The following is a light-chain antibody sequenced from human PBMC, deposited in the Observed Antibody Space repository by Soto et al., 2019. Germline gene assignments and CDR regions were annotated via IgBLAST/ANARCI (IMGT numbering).Light chain of an antibody. V-gene: IGKV3-20*01. J-gene: IGKJ1*01. CDR1: QSVNSGY. Sequence: EIVLTQSPGTLSLSTGERATLSCRASQSVNSGYLAWYQQKPGQAPRLLIYGTSTRAAGIPDRFSGSGSGTDFTLTISRLETEDFAVYSCQQYLASPPWTFGQGTKVE. CDR3: QQYLASPPWT. CDR2: GTS.